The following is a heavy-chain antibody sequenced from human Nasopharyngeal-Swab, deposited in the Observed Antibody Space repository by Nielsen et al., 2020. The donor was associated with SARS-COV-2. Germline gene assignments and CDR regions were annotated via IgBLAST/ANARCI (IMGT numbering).Heavy chain of an antibody. CDR1: GVSISSQY. J-gene: IGHJ5*02. Sequence: LSCTVSGVSISSQYWSWIRQPPGKGLEWIGYISHNSGTNYKPSLKSRVTMFMDTSKNQFSLKLRSVTAADTAVYYCAKEGATGWFDPWGQGTLVTVSS. CDR2: ISHNSGT. CDR3: AKEGATGWFDP. V-gene: IGHV4-59*11.